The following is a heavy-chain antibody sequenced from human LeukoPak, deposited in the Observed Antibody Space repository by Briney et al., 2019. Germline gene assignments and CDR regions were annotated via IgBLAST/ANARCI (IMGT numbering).Heavy chain of an antibody. D-gene: IGHD3-22*01. CDR3: NLYYYDSSGSGPFDY. Sequence: SETLSLTCTVSGGSISSSSYCWGWIRQPPGKGLEWIGSIYYSGSTYYNPSLKSRVTISVDTSKNQFSLKLSSVTAADTAVYYCNLYYYDSSGSGPFDYWGQGTLVTVSS. CDR2: IYYSGST. V-gene: IGHV4-39*01. CDR1: GGSISSSSYC. J-gene: IGHJ4*02.